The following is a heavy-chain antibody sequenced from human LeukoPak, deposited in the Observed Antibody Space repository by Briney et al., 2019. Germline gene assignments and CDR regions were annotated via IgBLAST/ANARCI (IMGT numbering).Heavy chain of an antibody. D-gene: IGHD5-24*01. CDR1: GFNFDDYA. J-gene: IGHJ2*01. V-gene: IGHV3-9*01. Sequence: GRSLRLSCAVSGFNFDDYAMHWVRQAPGRGLEWVSGIYWKTGNGISADSVKARFTISRDNAKNPLYLQMSSLRAEDTALYYCTRRAARWQFDLWGRGTLLTVSS. CDR3: TRRAARWQFDL. CDR2: IYWKTGNG.